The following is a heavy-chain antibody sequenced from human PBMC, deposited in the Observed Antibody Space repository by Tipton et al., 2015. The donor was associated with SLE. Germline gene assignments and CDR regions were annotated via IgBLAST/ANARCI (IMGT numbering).Heavy chain of an antibody. J-gene: IGHJ4*02. CDR1: GGSISSSSYY. Sequence: TLSLTCTVSGGSISSSSYYWSWIRQPPGKGLEWIGEINHSGSTNYNPSLKSRVTISVDTSKNQFSLKLSSVTAADTAVYYCARGDLPLFVFFDYWGPGTLVTVSS. D-gene: IGHD3-10*02. CDR2: INHSGST. V-gene: IGHV4-39*07. CDR3: ARGDLPLFVFFDY.